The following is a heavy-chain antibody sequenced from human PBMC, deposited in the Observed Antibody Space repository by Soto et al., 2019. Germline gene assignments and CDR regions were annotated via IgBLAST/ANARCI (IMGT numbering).Heavy chain of an antibody. D-gene: IGHD2-2*01. J-gene: IGHJ4*02. CDR2: INHSGST. CDR3: ARARRGYCSSTSCRTTFDY. CDR1: GGSFSGYY. Sequence: SETLSLTCAVYGGSFSGYYWSWIRQPPGKGLEWIGEINHSGSTNYNPSLKSRVTISVDTSKNQFSLKLSSVTAADTAVYYCARARRGYCSSTSCRTTFDYWGQGTLVTVSS. V-gene: IGHV4-34*01.